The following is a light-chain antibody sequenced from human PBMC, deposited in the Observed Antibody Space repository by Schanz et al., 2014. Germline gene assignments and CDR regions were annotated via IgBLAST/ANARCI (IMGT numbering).Light chain of an antibody. CDR3: QQYNDWVT. CDR2: GAS. V-gene: IGKV3-15*01. J-gene: IGKJ3*01. Sequence: EIVLTQSPATLSLSPGERATLSCRASQSVSNFLAWYQEKPCQAPRLLIYGASTRATGVPARFSGSGSGTDFTLTISSLQSEDFALYYCQQYNDWVTFGPGTKVDIK. CDR1: QSVSNF.